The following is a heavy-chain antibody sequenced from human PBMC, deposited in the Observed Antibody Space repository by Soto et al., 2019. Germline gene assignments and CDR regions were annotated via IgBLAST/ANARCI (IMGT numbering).Heavy chain of an antibody. J-gene: IGHJ6*02. CDR3: VKDKSNEVLSIYPYNGLDV. Sequence: SLRLSCASSVFTFDDYAMHCVRQSPGKCLEWVSGTSWNSGKIAYADSVKGRFTISRDNAKNSLYLQMNSLRADDTAVYYCVKDKSNEVLSIYPYNGLDVWGQGTTVTVSS. D-gene: IGHD3-16*02. CDR2: TSWNSGKI. V-gene: IGHV3-9*01. CDR1: VFTFDDYA.